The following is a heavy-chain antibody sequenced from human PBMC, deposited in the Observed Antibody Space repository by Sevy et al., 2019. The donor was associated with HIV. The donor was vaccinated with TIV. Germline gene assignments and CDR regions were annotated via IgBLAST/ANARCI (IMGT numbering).Heavy chain of an antibody. CDR2: MRSKAFAGTT. D-gene: IGHD5-18*01. J-gene: IGHJ4*02. V-gene: IGHV3-49*04. CDR3: VRSRLLGYTAMIPDY. CDR1: GFTLGDYA. Sequence: GGSLRLSCTTSGFTLGDYAMSWVRQAPGKGLEWVGFMRSKAFAGTTDYAASVQGRFTISTDVSKATARLQMNSLRTEDTGVYYCVRSRLLGYTAMIPDYWGQGTLVTVSS.